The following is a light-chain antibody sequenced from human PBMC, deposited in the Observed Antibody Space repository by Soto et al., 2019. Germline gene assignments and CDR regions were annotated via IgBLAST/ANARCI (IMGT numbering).Light chain of an antibody. CDR3: SPYTSSSTYYV. CDR2: DVS. CDR1: SSDVGGYNY. J-gene: IGLJ1*01. V-gene: IGLV2-14*01. Sequence: QSALTQPASVSXSPGQSITISCTGTSSDVGGYNYVSWYQQHPGKAPKLMIYDVSNRPSGVSNRFSGSKSGNTASLTISGLQAEDEADYYCSPYTSSSTYYVFGTGTKVTVL.